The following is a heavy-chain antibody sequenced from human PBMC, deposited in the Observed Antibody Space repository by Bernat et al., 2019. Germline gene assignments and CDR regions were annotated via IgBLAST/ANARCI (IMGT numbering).Heavy chain of an antibody. CDR1: GFTFSSYA. V-gene: IGHV3-23*01. CDR2: ISGSGGST. CDR3: AKDLPPDYYDSRGYDYLFEY. D-gene: IGHD3-22*01. J-gene: IGHJ4*01. Sequence: GFTFSSYAMSWVRQAPGKGLEWVSAISGSGGSTYYADSVKGRFTISRDNSKNTLYLQMNSLRSEDTAVYYCAKDLPPDYYDSRGYDYLFEYWG.